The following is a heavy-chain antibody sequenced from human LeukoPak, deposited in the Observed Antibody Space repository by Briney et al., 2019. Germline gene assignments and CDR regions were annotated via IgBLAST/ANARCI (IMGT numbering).Heavy chain of an antibody. CDR3: ARSERDYYGSGKVSLVNWFDP. D-gene: IGHD3-10*01. V-gene: IGHV4-31*03. CDR1: GGSISSGGYY. CDR2: IYYSGST. Sequence: PSETLSLTCTVSGGSISSGGYYWSWIRQHPGKGLEWIGYIYYSGSTYYNPSLKSRVTISVDTSKNQFSLKLSSVTAADTAVYCCARSERDYYGSGKVSLVNWFDPWGQGTLVTVSS. J-gene: IGHJ5*02.